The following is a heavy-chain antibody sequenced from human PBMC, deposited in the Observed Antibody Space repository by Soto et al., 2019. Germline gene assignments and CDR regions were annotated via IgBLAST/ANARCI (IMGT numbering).Heavy chain of an antibody. CDR1: GGSISSGGYY. Sequence: SETLSLTCTVSGGSISSGGYYWSWIRQHPGKGLEWIGYIYYSGSTYYNPSLKSRVTISVDTSKNQFSLKLSSVTAADTAVYYCARDHGGYDYSDYYYYMDVWGKGTTVTVSS. CDR3: ARDHGGYDYSDYYYYMDV. V-gene: IGHV4-31*03. J-gene: IGHJ6*03. CDR2: IYYSGST. D-gene: IGHD5-12*01.